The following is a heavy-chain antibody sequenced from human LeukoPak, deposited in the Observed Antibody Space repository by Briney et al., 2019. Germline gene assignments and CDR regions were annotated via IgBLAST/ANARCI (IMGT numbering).Heavy chain of an antibody. CDR1: GGSISSYY. Sequence: SETLSLTCTVSGGSISSYYWSWIRQPPGKGLEWIGYIYYSGSTNYNPSLKSRATISVDTSKNQFSLKLSSVTAADTAVYYCAISRGEYCGGDCYRGAFDIWGQGTMVTVSS. J-gene: IGHJ3*02. CDR3: AISRGEYCGGDCYRGAFDI. V-gene: IGHV4-59*01. D-gene: IGHD2-21*02. CDR2: IYYSGST.